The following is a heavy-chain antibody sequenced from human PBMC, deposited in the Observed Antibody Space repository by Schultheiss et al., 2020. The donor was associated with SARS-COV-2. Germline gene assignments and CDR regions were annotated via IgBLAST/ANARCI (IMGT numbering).Heavy chain of an antibody. CDR3: ARRYCSGGSCQNYFDY. CDR1: GFTFSDYY. V-gene: IGHV3-11*01. CDR2: ISSSGSTI. Sequence: GESLKISCAASGFTFSDYYMSWIRQAPGKGLEWVSYISSSGSTIYYADSVKGRFTISRDNAKNSLYLQMNSLRAEDTAVYYCARRYCSGGSCQNYFDYWGQGTLVTVSS. J-gene: IGHJ4*02. D-gene: IGHD2-15*01.